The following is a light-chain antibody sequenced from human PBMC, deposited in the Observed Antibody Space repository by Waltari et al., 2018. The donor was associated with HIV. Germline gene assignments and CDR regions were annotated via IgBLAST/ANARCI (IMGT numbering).Light chain of an antibody. CDR1: SSTIGNDF. CDR2: DND. J-gene: IGLJ2*01. CDR3: GTWDRSMDGGV. Sequence: QSVLTQPHSVSAAPGPKVAISCSVSSSTIGNDFVSWYQHVPGSAPKLLIYDNDKRPSGIPDRFSGSKSGTSATLDITGLQTGDGADYYCGTWDRSMDGGVFGGGTKLTVL. V-gene: IGLV1-51*01.